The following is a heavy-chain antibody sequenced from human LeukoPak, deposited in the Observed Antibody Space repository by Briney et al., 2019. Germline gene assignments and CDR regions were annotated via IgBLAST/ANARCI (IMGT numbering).Heavy chain of an antibody. CDR1: GLIFSGYS. Sequence: GGSLRLSCAASGLIFSGYSMNWVRQAPGGGREWVSYISNSGSTVYYADSVKGRFTISRDNAKFSLFLQMSTLRDEDTAVYYCARDAATIGTYWYFDLWGRGTLVTVSS. J-gene: IGHJ2*01. CDR3: ARDAATIGTYWYFDL. CDR2: ISNSGSTV. V-gene: IGHV3-48*02. D-gene: IGHD1-1*01.